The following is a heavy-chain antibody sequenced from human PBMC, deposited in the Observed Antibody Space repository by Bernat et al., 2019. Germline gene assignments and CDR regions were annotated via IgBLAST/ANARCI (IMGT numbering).Heavy chain of an antibody. CDR1: GFTFSNYW. J-gene: IGHJ3*02. V-gene: IGHV3-7*03. D-gene: IGHD2-15*01. Sequence: VQLVESGGGLVQPGGSLGLSCAASGFTFSNYWMSWVRQAPGKGLEWVANIKQDGSEKYYVGSVRGRFTISRDNAKNSLYLQMNSLRAEDTAVYYCARPGEYCSGGSCYIGGFNIWGQGTMVTVSS. CDR3: ARPGEYCSGGSCYIGGFNI. CDR2: IKQDGSEK.